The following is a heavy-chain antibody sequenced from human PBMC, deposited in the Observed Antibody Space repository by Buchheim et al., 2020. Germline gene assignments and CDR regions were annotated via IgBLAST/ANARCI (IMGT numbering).Heavy chain of an antibody. CDR3: ARDGKWLVPE. V-gene: IGHV3-11*01. CDR1: GFTFSDYS. D-gene: IGHD6-19*01. CDR2: ISDRGDAI. Sequence: QVQLVESGGGLVKPGGSLRLSCVASGFTFSDYSMTWIRQAPGKWLKWVSYISDRGDAIYSADSMKGRFTISRDDAKNSLYLQVNSLRAEDTAVYYCARDGKWLVPEWGQGTL. J-gene: IGHJ4*02.